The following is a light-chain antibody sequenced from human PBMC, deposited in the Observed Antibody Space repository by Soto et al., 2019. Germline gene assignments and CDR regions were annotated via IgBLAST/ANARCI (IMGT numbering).Light chain of an antibody. J-gene: IGKJ1*01. CDR3: QQYNSYSSWT. CDR1: QSVSSC. V-gene: IGKV1-5*03. Sequence: DIQMTQSPSTLSASVGDRVTITCRASQSVSSCLAWYHQNPGKAPKLLIYKASSLESGVPSRFSGSGSGTEFTLTISSLQPDDFATYYCQQYNSYSSWTFGQGTKVEIK. CDR2: KAS.